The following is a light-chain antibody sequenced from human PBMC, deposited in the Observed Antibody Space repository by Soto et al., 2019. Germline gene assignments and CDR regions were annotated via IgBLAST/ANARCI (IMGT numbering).Light chain of an antibody. V-gene: IGLV2-14*01. CDR3: SSYTSSSPVV. Sequence: QSALTQPASVSGSPGQSITISCTGTSSDVGGYNYVSWYQQHPGKAPKLMIYDVSNRPSWVSNRFSGSKSGNTASLTISGLQAEDEADYYCSSYTSSSPVVFGGGTKVTVL. J-gene: IGLJ2*01. CDR1: SSDVGGYNY. CDR2: DVS.